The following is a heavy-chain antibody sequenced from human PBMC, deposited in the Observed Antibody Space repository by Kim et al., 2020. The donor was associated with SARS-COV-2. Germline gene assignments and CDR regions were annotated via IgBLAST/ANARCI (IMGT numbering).Heavy chain of an antibody. Sequence: ASVKVSCKASGYTFTSYAMHWVRQAPGQRLEWMGWINAGNGNTKYSQKFQGRVTITRDTSASTAYMELSSLRSEDTAVYYCASSKKSNNCSGGSCLTGRAFDIWGQGTMVTVSS. J-gene: IGHJ3*02. CDR2: INAGNGNT. V-gene: IGHV1-3*01. CDR1: GYTFTSYA. CDR3: ASSKKSNNCSGGSCLTGRAFDI. D-gene: IGHD2-15*01.